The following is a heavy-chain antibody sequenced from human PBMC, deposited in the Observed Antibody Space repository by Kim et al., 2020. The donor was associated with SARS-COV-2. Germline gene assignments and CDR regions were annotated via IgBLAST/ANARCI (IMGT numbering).Heavy chain of an antibody. CDR1: GGTISGYT. D-gene: IGHD1-26*01. V-gene: IGHV1-69*06. CDR2: IGPTSGTA. CDR3: ARGSVVGATGCDF. J-gene: IGHJ4*02. Sequence: SVKVSCKASGGTISGYTFTWVRQAPGQGLEWMGGIGPTSGTAEYAQKFQDTVTITADKSTRTAYLEMYNLRPDDTAIYYCARGSVVGATGCDFWGQGTLVTVSS.